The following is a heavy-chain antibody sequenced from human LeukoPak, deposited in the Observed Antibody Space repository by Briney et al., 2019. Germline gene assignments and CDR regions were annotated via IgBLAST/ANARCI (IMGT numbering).Heavy chain of an antibody. Sequence: PGGSLRLSCAASGFTFNDYNMNWVRQAPGKGLEWISYISRSSTTIYYADSVKGRFTISRDDAKNSLYLQMSSLRAEDTAVYYCTSRVVVPAAISDYWGQGTLVTVSS. CDR1: GFTFNDYN. J-gene: IGHJ4*02. CDR2: ISRSSTTI. D-gene: IGHD2-2*01. V-gene: IGHV3-48*01. CDR3: TSRVVVPAAISDY.